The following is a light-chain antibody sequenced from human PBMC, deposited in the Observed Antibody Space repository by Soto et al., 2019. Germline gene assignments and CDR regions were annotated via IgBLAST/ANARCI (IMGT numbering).Light chain of an antibody. V-gene: IGKV3-20*01. CDR2: AAS. CDR3: QQYGSSSWT. CDR1: QSVRSSY. J-gene: IGKJ1*01. Sequence: EIVLTQSPGTLSLSPGERATLSCRASQSVRSSYLAWYQQKPGQAPRLLIYAASSRAAGIPDRFTGSGSGTDFTLTISRLEPEGFAVYYCQQYGSSSWTFGQGTKVEIK.